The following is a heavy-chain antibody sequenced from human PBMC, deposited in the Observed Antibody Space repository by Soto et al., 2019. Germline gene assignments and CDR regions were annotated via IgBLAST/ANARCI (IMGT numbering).Heavy chain of an antibody. J-gene: IGHJ4*02. CDR3: ARGGTSYSSSWYVFDY. V-gene: IGHV1-2*02. CDR2: INPNSGGT. D-gene: IGHD6-13*01. Sequence: ASVKVSCKASGYTFTGYYMHWVRQAPGQGLEWMGWINPNSGGTNYAQKFQGRVTMTRDTSVSTAYMELSRLRSDDTAVYYCARGGTSYSSSWYVFDYWGQGTLVTVSS. CDR1: GYTFTGYY.